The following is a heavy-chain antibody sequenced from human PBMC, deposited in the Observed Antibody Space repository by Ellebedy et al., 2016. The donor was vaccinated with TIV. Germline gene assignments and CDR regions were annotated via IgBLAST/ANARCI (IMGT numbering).Heavy chain of an antibody. J-gene: IGHJ4*02. CDR2: VIPKSERG. CDR3: ATSGRVAVTTTFDY. Sequence: AASVKVSCKASGGTFNYAITWVRQAPGQGLEWMGAVIPKSERGSPAQKFQGRVTITADEAMSTAYMEMSSLRYDDTAVYYCATSGRVAVTTTFDYWGQGTLVTVSS. CDR1: GGTFNYA. V-gene: IGHV1-69*13. D-gene: IGHD4-17*01.